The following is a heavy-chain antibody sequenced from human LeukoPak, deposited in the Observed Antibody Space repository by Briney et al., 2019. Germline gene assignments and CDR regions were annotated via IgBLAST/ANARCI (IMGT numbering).Heavy chain of an antibody. V-gene: IGHV1-2*02. Sequence: ASVKVSCKASGYTFTSYGISWVRQAPGQGLEWMGWINPNSGGTNYAQKFQGRVTMTRDTSISTAYMELSRLRSDDTAVYYCAGLGGGSYLTWGQGTLVTVSS. D-gene: IGHD1-26*01. J-gene: IGHJ5*02. CDR3: AGLGGGSYLT. CDR1: GYTFTSYG. CDR2: INPNSGGT.